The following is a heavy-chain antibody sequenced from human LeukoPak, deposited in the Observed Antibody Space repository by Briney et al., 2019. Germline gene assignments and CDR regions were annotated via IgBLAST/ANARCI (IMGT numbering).Heavy chain of an antibody. Sequence: ASVKVSCKASGYTFTGYYMHWVRQAPGQGLEWMGWINPNSGGTNYAQKFQGRVTMTRDTSIRTAYMELSRLRSDDTAVYYCARVLFYSSGNKSNRVDYWGQGTLVTVSS. CDR3: ARVLFYSSGNKSNRVDY. CDR2: INPNSGGT. V-gene: IGHV1-2*02. J-gene: IGHJ4*02. CDR1: GYTFTGYY. D-gene: IGHD6-19*01.